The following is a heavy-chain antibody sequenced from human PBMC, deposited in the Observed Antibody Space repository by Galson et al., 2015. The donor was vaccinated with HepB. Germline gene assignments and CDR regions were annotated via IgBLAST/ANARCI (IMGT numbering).Heavy chain of an antibody. CDR2: IKQDGSEK. CDR3: AKDLPGPQRNDY. Sequence: SLRLSCAASGFTFSSYWMSWVRQAPGKGLEWVANIKQDGSEKYYVDSVKGRFTISRDNSKNTLYLQMNSLRAEDTAVYYCAKDLPGPQRNDYWGQGTLVTVSS. CDR1: GFTFSSYW. V-gene: IGHV3-7*01. J-gene: IGHJ4*02.